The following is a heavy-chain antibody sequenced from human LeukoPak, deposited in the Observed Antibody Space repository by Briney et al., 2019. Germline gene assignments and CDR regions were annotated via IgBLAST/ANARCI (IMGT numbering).Heavy chain of an antibody. CDR1: GYPFTSYG. CDR2: ISGYDGNR. D-gene: IGHD3-16*02. Sequence: ASVKVPCKASGYPFTSYGISWVRQAPGQGLEWMGWISGYDGNRKYAENFQGRVTMTTDTSTGTAYLDLTNLRSDDTAVYYCARCDYVWGNYRYRPILYFDIWGQGTLVTVSS. CDR3: ARCDYVWGNYRYRPILYFDI. V-gene: IGHV1-18*01. J-gene: IGHJ4*02.